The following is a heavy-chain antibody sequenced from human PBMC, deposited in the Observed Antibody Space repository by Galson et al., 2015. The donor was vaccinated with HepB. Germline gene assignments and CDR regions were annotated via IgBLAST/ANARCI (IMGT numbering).Heavy chain of an antibody. CDR3: ARDRNGASSGGLH. CDR2: ISTYNTDA. CDR1: GYPFSGYG. J-gene: IGHJ4*02. D-gene: IGHD3-22*01. V-gene: IGHV1-18*01. Sequence: SVKVSCKASGYPFSGYGVSWVRQAPGQGLEWVGWISTYNTDARFPERFQGRVTMTTDTSTNTAYMELTSLTSDDTAVYYCARDRNGASSGGLHWGQGTLVIVSS.